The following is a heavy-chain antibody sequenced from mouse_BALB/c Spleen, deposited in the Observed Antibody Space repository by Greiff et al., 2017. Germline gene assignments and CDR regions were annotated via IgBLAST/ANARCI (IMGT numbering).Heavy chain of an antibody. D-gene: IGHD2-4*01. V-gene: IGHV5-17*02. CDR1: GFTFSSFG. CDR3: ARWITTNYYAMDY. Sequence: EVQLVESGGGLVQPGGSRKLSCAASGFTFSSFGMHWVRQAPEKGLEWVAYISSGSSTIYYADTVKGRFTISRDNPKNTLFLQMTSLRSEDTAMYYCARWITTNYYAMDYWGQGTSVTVSS. J-gene: IGHJ4*01. CDR2: ISSGSSTI.